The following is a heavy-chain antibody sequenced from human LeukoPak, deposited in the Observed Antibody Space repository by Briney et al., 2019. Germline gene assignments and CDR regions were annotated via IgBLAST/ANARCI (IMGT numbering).Heavy chain of an antibody. CDR1: GDSVSNNSVA. CDR3: AREQGRNFGY. Sequence: SQTLSLTCGISGDSVSNNSVAWNWIRQSPSRGLEWLGRTYYRSKWYNEYALSVKSRITINPDTSKDQFSLQLNSVTPEDTAVYYCAREQGRNFGYWGQGTLTTVSS. V-gene: IGHV6-1*01. J-gene: IGHJ4*02. CDR2: TYYRSKWYN.